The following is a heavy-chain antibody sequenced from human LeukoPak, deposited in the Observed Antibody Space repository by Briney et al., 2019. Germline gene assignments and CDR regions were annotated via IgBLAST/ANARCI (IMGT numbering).Heavy chain of an antibody. CDR3: ASLPAATYFDY. J-gene: IGHJ4*02. Sequence: PSETLSLTCTVSGYSISSGYYWGWIRQPPGKGLEWIGSIYHSGSTYYNPSLKGRVTISVDTSKNQFPLKLSSVTAADTAVYYCASLPAATYFDYWGQGTLVTVSS. CDR2: IYHSGST. D-gene: IGHD2-2*01. V-gene: IGHV4-38-2*02. CDR1: GYSISSGYY.